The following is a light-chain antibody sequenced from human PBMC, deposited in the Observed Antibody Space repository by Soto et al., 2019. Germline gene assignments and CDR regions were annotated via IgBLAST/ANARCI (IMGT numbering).Light chain of an antibody. Sequence: QSVLTQPASVSGSPGQSITISCTGTSSDVGGYNYVSWYQQYPGKAPKLIMYEVTNRPSGVSNRFSGSKSGNTASLTISGLQAEDDADYYCSSYSSSSAPVVFGGGTKLTVL. CDR3: SSYSSSSAPVV. J-gene: IGLJ2*01. CDR1: SSDVGGYNY. CDR2: EVT. V-gene: IGLV2-14*01.